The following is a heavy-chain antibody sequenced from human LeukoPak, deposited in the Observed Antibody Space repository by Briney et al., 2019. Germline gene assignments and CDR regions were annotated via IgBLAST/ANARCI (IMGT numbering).Heavy chain of an antibody. CDR3: ARYDSRGSASTRFDS. Sequence: SETLSLTCAVSGYPLGRNYFWGWVRQPPGKRLEWIGRIYGSESTTYNPSLMNRVTISVDTSRNHLSLQLTYATAADTAVYYCARYDSRGSASTRFDSWGQGILVTISS. CDR1: GYPLGRNYF. V-gene: IGHV4-38-2*01. D-gene: IGHD4-23*01. J-gene: IGHJ5*01. CDR2: IYGSEST.